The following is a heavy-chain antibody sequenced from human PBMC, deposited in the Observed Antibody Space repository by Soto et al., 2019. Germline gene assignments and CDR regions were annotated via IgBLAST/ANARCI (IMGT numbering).Heavy chain of an antibody. Sequence: QVQLQESGPGLVKPSETLSLTCAVSGGSISSYYWSWIRQPPGKGLEWIGYIYYSGSTNYNPSLKSRVTISVDTSKNQFSLRLSSVTAADTAVYYCARGASAGSNRYYYFGMDVWGQGTTVTVSS. D-gene: IGHD6-13*01. CDR1: GGSISSYY. J-gene: IGHJ6*02. CDR3: ARGASAGSNRYYYFGMDV. V-gene: IGHV4-59*01. CDR2: IYYSGST.